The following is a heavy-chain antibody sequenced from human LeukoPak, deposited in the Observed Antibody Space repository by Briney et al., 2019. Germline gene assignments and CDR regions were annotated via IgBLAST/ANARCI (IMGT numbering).Heavy chain of an antibody. J-gene: IGHJ3*02. CDR2: IIPIFGTA. D-gene: IGHD3-22*01. Sequence: SVKVSCKASGGTFGSYAISWVRQAPGQGLEWMGGIIPIFGTANYAQKFQGRVTITADESTSTAYMELSSLRSEDTAVYYCASGPADYYDSSGYYRNPRGAFDIWGQGTMVTVSS. V-gene: IGHV1-69*13. CDR3: ASGPADYYDSSGYYRNPRGAFDI. CDR1: GGTFGSYA.